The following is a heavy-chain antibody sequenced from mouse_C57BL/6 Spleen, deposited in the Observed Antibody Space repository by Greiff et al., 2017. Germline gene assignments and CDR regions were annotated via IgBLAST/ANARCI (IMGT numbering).Heavy chain of an antibody. CDR2: IDPSDSYT. J-gene: IGHJ1*03. CDR3: ATNSGITTVVATRYFDV. D-gene: IGHD1-1*01. Sequence: VKLQQPGAELVKPGASVKLSCKASGYTFTSYWMQWVKQRPGQGLEWIGEIDPSDSYTNYNQKFKGKATLTVDTSSSTAYMQLSSLTSEDSAVYYCATNSGITTVVATRYFDVWGTGTTVTVSS. V-gene: IGHV1-50*01. CDR1: GYTFTSYW.